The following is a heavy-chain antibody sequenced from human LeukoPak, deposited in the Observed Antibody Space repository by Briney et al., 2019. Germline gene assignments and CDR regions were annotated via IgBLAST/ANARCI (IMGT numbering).Heavy chain of an antibody. V-gene: IGHV1-8*02. J-gene: IGHJ4*02. CDR2: MNPTSGNT. CDR1: GGTFSSYA. CDR3: ARDVSGITIFGGLDY. D-gene: IGHD3-3*01. Sequence: ASVKVSCKTSGGTFSSYAISWVRQAPGQGLEWMGWMNPTSGNTGYAQKFQGRVTMTRDTSISTAYMELRSLRSDDAAVYYCARDVSGITIFGGLDYWGQGTLVTVSS.